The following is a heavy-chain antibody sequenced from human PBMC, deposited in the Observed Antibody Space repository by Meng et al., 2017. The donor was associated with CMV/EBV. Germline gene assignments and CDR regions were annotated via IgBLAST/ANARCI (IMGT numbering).Heavy chain of an antibody. CDR1: GGSISSSSYY. D-gene: IGHD6-19*01. CDR3: ARDSAVAGVVDY. J-gene: IGHJ4*02. CDR2: IYYSGST. Sequence: QMRESGAGLGKPSETLSLTCTVSGGSISSSSYYWGWIRQPPGKGLEWIGSIYYSGSTYYNPSLKSRVTISVDTSKNQFSLKLSSVTAADTAVYYCARDSAVAGVVDYWGQGTLVTVSS. V-gene: IGHV4-39*07.